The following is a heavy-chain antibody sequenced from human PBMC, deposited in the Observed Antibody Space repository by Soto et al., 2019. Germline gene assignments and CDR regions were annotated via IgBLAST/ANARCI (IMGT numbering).Heavy chain of an antibody. D-gene: IGHD4-17*01. Sequence: ASVKVSCKASGYTFTSYDINWVRQATGQGLEWMGWMNPNSGNTGYAQKFQGRVTMTRNTSISTAYMELSSLRSEDTAVYYCATFGTTAPYTYYDYYYMDVWGKGTTVTVSS. V-gene: IGHV1-8*01. CDR2: MNPNSGNT. CDR3: ATFGTTAPYTYYDYYYMDV. J-gene: IGHJ6*03. CDR1: GYTFTSYD.